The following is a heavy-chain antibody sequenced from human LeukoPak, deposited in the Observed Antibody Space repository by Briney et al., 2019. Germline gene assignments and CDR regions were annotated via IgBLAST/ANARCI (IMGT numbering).Heavy chain of an antibody. V-gene: IGHV3-23*01. Sequence: PGGSLRLSCAASGFTFSSYAVSWVRQAPGKGLEWVSAISGSGGSTYYADSVEGRFTISRDNSKNTLYLQMNSLRAEDTAVYYCAKDRSGSYYVVFDYWGQGTLVTVSS. CDR1: GFTFSSYA. CDR2: ISGSGGST. J-gene: IGHJ4*02. D-gene: IGHD1-26*01. CDR3: AKDRSGSYYVVFDY.